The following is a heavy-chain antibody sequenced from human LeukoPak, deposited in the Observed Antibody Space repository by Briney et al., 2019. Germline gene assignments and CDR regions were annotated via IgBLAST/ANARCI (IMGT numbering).Heavy chain of an antibody. J-gene: IGHJ4*02. CDR3: ARHLGGYSGPFPFDY. Sequence: SETLSLTCTVSGGSLSSTSYYWGWLRQPPGRGLEWIGSIYYSGSTYHNPSLKSRVTISVDTSKNQFSLKLSSVTAADTAVYYCARHLGGYSGPFPFDYWGQGTLVTVSS. V-gene: IGHV4-39*01. CDR1: GGSLSSTSYY. D-gene: IGHD5-12*01. CDR2: IYYSGST.